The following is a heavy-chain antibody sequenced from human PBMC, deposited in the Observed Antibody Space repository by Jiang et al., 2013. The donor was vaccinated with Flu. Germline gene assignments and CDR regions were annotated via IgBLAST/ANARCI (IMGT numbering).Heavy chain of an antibody. J-gene: IGHJ4*02. Sequence: EDGETIYAQKFQGRVTMTEDTSTDTAYMELSSLRSEDTAVYYCATWGVRGTFDYWGQGTLVTVSS. CDR2: EDGET. V-gene: IGHV1-24*01. CDR3: ATWGVRGTFDY. D-gene: IGHD3-10*01.